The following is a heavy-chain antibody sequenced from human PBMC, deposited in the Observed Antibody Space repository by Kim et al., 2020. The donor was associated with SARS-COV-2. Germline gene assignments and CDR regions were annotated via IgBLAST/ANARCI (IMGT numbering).Heavy chain of an antibody. Sequence: SETLSLTCTVSGGSISSSSYYWGWIRQPPGKGLEWIGSIYYSGSTYYNPSLKSRVTISVDTSKNQFSLKLSSVTAADTAVYYCARQMGITMIVVVISTHFVHWGQGTLVTVSS. CDR1: GGSISSSSYY. CDR2: IYYSGST. J-gene: IGHJ4*02. D-gene: IGHD3-22*01. V-gene: IGHV4-39*01. CDR3: ARQMGITMIVVVISTHFVH.